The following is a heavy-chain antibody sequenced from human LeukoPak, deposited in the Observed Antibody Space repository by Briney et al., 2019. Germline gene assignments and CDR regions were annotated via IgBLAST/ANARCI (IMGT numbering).Heavy chain of an antibody. V-gene: IGHV3-23*01. J-gene: IGHJ4*02. CDR1: GFTFSSYA. D-gene: IGHD4-17*01. CDR3: AKARSFSVTTALDY. CDR2: ISGSGGST. Sequence: GGSLRLSCAASGFTFSSYAMSWVRKAPGKGLEWVSAISGSGGSTYYADSVKGRFTISRDNSKNTLYLQMNSLRAEDTAVYYCAKARSFSVTTALDYWGQGTLVTVSS.